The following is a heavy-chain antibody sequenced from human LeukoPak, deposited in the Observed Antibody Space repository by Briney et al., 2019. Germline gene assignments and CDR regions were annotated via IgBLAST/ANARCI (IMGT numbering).Heavy chain of an antibody. CDR1: GFSLRTSGMS. V-gene: IGHV2-70*11. D-gene: IGHD3-10*01. CDR2: IDWDDDK. CDR3: ARTAYYYGSGTRPFDY. Sequence: SGPTLVRPTQTLTLTCTFSGFSLRTSGMSVRWIRQPPGEALEWLSRIDWDDDKYYSTSLKTRLTISKDTSKNQVVLRITNMDPVDTATYYCARTAYYYGSGTRPFDYWGQGTLVTVSS. J-gene: IGHJ4*02.